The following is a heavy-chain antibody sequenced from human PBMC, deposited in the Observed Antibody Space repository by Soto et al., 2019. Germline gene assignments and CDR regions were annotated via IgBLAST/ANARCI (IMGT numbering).Heavy chain of an antibody. J-gene: IGHJ4*02. CDR3: AVVVLAYCGGDCYPFDY. Sequence: QVQLQESGPGLVKPSQTLSLTCTVSGGSISSGDYYWSWIRQPPGKGLEWIGYIYYSGSTYYNPSLKSRVTISVDTSKNQFSLKLSSVTAADTAVYYCAVVVLAYCGGDCYPFDYWGQGTLVTVSS. CDR1: GGSISSGDYY. D-gene: IGHD2-21*02. V-gene: IGHV4-30-4*01. CDR2: IYYSGST.